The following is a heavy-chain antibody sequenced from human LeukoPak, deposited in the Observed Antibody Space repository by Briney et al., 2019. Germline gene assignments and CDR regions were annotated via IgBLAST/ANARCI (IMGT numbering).Heavy chain of an antibody. CDR1: GGTFSSYA. CDR3: AREDFGVVNSYYYYGMDV. J-gene: IGHJ6*02. V-gene: IGHV1-69*13. D-gene: IGHD3-3*01. Sequence: ASVKVSCKASGGTFSSYAMSWVRQAPGQGLEWMGGIIPIFGTANYAQKFQGRVTITADESTSTAYMELSSLRSEDTAVYYCAREDFGVVNSYYYYGMDVWGQGTTVTVSS. CDR2: IIPIFGTA.